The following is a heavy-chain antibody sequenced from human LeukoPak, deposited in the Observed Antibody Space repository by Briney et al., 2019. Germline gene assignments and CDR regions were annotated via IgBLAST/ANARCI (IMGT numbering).Heavy chain of an antibody. J-gene: IGHJ4*02. Sequence: PGGSLRLSCAASGFTFTNHAMAWVRLAPGEGLEWVSTLSDSGASTYYADSMKGRFIISRDNSRNTMYLQLDSLRDDATGVYFCARTPSRDGSSHIDFWGQRALVTVSS. D-gene: IGHD5-24*01. CDR2: LSDSGAST. CDR1: GFTFTNHA. V-gene: IGHV3-23*01. CDR3: ARTPSRDGSSHIDF.